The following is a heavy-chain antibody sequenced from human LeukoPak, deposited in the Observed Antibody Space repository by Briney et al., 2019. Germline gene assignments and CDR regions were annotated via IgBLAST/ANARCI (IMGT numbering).Heavy chain of an antibody. J-gene: IGHJ4*01. V-gene: IGHV3-48*02. CDR1: GFTFSSFN. Sequence: GGSLRLSCAASGFTFSSFNMNWVRQAPGKGLEWVSYISSSSSSIYYADSARGRFTISRDNAKNSLYLQMNSLRDEDTAVYYCARWGSGKSFDYWGQEPWSPSPQ. CDR3: ARWGSGKSFDY. D-gene: IGHD3-10*01. CDR2: ISSSSSSI.